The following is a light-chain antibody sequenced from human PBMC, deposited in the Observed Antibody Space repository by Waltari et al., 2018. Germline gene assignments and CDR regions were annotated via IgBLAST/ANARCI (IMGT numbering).Light chain of an antibody. CDR2: GAS. Sequence: EVVLTQSPATLASSPGEGATLSFGASQSVSSQLVWYQQKRGQAPRLLIYGASNSATDIPARFSGIGCGTDFTLTISSLESEDFAVYYCQQCNNSPPTFGQGTKVEIK. J-gene: IGKJ1*01. CDR3: QQCNNSPPT. CDR1: QSVSSQ. V-gene: IGKV3-11*01.